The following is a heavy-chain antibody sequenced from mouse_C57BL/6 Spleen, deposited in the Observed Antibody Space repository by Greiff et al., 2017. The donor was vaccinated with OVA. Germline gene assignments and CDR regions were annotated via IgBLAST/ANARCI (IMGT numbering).Heavy chain of an antibody. Sequence: VKVVESGAELVKPGASVKISCKASGYAFSSYWMNWVKQRPGKGLEWIGQIYPGDGDTNYNGKFKGKATLTADKSSSTAYMQLSSLTSEDSAVYFCASSPVVATDFDVWGTGTTVTVSS. V-gene: IGHV1-80*01. CDR3: ASSPVVATDFDV. CDR1: GYAFSSYW. CDR2: IYPGDGDT. J-gene: IGHJ1*03. D-gene: IGHD1-1*01.